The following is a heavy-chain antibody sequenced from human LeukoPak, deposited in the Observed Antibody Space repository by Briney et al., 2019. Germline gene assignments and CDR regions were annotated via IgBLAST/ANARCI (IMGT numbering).Heavy chain of an antibody. J-gene: IGHJ4*02. CDR1: GFTFSSYS. CDR3: ARDASLGGYSYGFDY. D-gene: IGHD5-18*01. Sequence: GGSLRLSCAASGFTFSSYSMNWVRQAPGKGLEWVSSISSSSSYIYYADSVKGRFTISRDNAKNSLYLQMNSLRAEDTAVYYCARDASLGGYSYGFDYWGQGTLVTVSS. CDR2: ISSSSSYI. V-gene: IGHV3-21*01.